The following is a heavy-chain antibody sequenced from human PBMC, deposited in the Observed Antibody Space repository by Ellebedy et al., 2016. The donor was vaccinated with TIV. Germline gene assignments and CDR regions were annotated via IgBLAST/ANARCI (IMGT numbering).Heavy chain of an antibody. CDR3: ANGRVTGDIVVVVASYGMDV. D-gene: IGHD2-15*01. CDR2: INSDGSST. CDR1: GFTFSSYW. J-gene: IGHJ6*02. Sequence: GESLKISCAASGFTFSSYWMHWVRQAPGKGLVWVSRINSDGSSTSYADSVKGRFTISRDNSKNTLYLQMNSLRAEDTAVYYCANGRVTGDIVVVVASYGMDVWGQGTTVTVSS. V-gene: IGHV3-74*01.